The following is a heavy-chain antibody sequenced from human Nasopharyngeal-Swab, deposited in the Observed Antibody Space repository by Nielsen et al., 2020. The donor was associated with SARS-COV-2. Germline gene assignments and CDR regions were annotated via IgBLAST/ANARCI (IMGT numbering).Heavy chain of an antibody. CDR1: GYSFTIYG. CDR3: ARASFDY. J-gene: IGHJ4*02. Sequence: ASVKVSCKASGYSFTIYGFTWVRQAPGQGLEWMGWISTYSGKTKNAQKFQDRVTLTTDTSSNTAYMELRSLKSDDAAVYYCARASFDYWGQGTLVTVSA. V-gene: IGHV1-18*01. CDR2: ISTYSGKT.